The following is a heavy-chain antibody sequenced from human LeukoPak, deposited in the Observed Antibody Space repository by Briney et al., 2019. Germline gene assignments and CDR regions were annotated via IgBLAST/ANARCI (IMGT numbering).Heavy chain of an antibody. Sequence: PGRSLRLSCAASGFTFSSYGMHWVRQAPGEGLEWVAVIWYDGSNKYYADSVKGRFTISRDNSKNTLYLQMNSLRAEDTAVYYCARAKYSGSYFFDYWGQGTLVTVSS. CDR3: ARAKYSGSYFFDY. V-gene: IGHV3-33*01. CDR1: GFTFSSYG. J-gene: IGHJ4*02. CDR2: IWYDGSNK. D-gene: IGHD1-26*01.